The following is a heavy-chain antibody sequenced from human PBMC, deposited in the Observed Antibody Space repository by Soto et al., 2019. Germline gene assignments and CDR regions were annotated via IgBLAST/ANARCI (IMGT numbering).Heavy chain of an antibody. CDR2: ISGSGGST. D-gene: IGHD6-19*01. CDR3: AKSSQYSSGWNDY. CDR1: GFTFSAYA. J-gene: IGHJ4*02. Sequence: EVQLLESGGGLVQPGGSLRLSCAASGFTFSAYAMSWVRQVPGQGLECVSAISGSGGSTYYADSVKGRFTISRDNSKNTLYLQMNSLRAEDTAVYYCAKSSQYSSGWNDYWGQGTLVTVSS. V-gene: IGHV3-23*01.